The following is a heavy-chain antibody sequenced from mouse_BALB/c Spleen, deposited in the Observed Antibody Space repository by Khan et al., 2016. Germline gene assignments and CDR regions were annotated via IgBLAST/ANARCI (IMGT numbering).Heavy chain of an antibody. CDR3: ARVRPYAMYY. V-gene: IGHV2-2*02. CDR1: GFSLTSYG. CDR2: IWSGGST. J-gene: IGHJ4*01. Sequence: QVQLKQSGPGLVQPSQSLSITCTVSGFSLTSYGVHWVRQSPGKGLEWLGVIWSGGSTDSNAAFISSLSISKDNSKSQVFFKMNSLQANDTAIYYCARVRPYAMYYWGQGTSVTVSS.